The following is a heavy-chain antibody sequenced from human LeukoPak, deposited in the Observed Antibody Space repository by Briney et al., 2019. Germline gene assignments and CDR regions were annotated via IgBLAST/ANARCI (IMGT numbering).Heavy chain of an antibody. J-gene: IGHJ3*02. CDR1: GFAFSSYA. Sequence: GGSLRLSCAVSGFAFSSYAMSWFRQAPGKGLEWVSAISGSGTTTYYANSVKGRFTISRDSSRNTLYLQMNSLRAEDTAVYYCAKEAWNFVFRDDAFEMWGQGTMVTVSS. V-gene: IGHV3-23*01. D-gene: IGHD1-7*01. CDR2: ISGSGTTT. CDR3: AKEAWNFVFRDDAFEM.